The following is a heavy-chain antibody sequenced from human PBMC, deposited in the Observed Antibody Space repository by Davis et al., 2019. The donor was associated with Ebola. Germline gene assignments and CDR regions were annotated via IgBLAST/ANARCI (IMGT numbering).Heavy chain of an antibody. V-gene: IGHV3-64*01. CDR1: GVTFSSYA. J-gene: IGHJ3*02. CDR2: ISSNGGST. Sequence: ESLKISCEASGVTFSSYAMHWVRQAPGKGLEYVSAISSNGGSTYYANSVKGRFTISRDNSKNTLYLQMGSLRAEDMAVYYCARGGRQWLVLSCAFDIWGQGTMVTVSS. CDR3: ARGGRQWLVLSCAFDI. D-gene: IGHD6-19*01.